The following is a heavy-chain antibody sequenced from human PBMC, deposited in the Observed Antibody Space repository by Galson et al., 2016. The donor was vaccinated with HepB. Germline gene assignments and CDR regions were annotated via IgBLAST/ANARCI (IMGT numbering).Heavy chain of an antibody. CDR1: RFTFSTYA. J-gene: IGHJ3*02. CDR3: TRDGYNHIAFDI. D-gene: IGHD5-24*01. V-gene: IGHV3-30-3*01. Sequence: SLRLSCAASRFTFSTYAMHWVRQAPGKGLEWVAVISSDGSNKYYADSVKGRFTISRDNLRNTLYLQLDSLRAEDTALYYCTRDGYNHIAFDIWGRGTMVTVSS. CDR2: ISSDGSNK.